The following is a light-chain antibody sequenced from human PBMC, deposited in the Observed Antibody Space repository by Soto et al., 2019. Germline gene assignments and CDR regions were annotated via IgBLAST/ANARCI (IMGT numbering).Light chain of an antibody. V-gene: IGKV3-11*01. J-gene: IGKJ5*01. Sequence: EIVLTQSPATLSLSPGERATLSCRASQTVSNFLGWYQQKPGQAPRLRIYDASSRATGIPARFSGSGSGTDFTITISSLEPEEFAIYYCKQRSNWPRTFGQGTRLEIK. CDR1: QTVSNF. CDR3: KQRSNWPRT. CDR2: DAS.